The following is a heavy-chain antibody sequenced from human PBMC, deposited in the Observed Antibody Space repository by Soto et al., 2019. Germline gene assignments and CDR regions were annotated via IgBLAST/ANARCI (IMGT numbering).Heavy chain of an antibody. V-gene: IGHV3-23*01. CDR2: ISGSGGST. Sequence: GGSLRLSCAASGFTFSSYAMGWVRQAPGKGLEWVSAISGSGGSTYYADSVKGRFTISRDNSKNTLYLQMNSLRAEDTAVYYCAKEDGSSMVGLYYYYGMDVWGQGTTVTVSS. CDR3: AKEDGSSMVGLYYYYGMDV. D-gene: IGHD6-6*01. CDR1: GFTFSSYA. J-gene: IGHJ6*02.